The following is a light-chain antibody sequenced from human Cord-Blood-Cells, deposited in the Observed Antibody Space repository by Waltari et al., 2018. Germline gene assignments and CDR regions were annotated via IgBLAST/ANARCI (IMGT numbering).Light chain of an antibody. Sequence: ETVLTQSPGTLSLSPGERATLSCRASKSVSSSYLAWYQQKPGQAPRLLIYGASSRATGIPDRFSGSGSGTDFTLTISRLELEDFAVYYCQQYGSSSITFGQGTRLEIK. V-gene: IGKV3-20*01. CDR3: QQYGSSSIT. J-gene: IGKJ5*01. CDR2: GAS. CDR1: KSVSSSY.